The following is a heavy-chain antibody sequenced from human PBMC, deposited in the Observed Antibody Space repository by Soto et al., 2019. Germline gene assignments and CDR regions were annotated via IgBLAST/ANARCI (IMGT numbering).Heavy chain of an antibody. Sequence: SETLSLTCTVSGGSLTKYYWIWIRQPAGKGLGWIGRISTSGNVVSKASLRSRLTMSVDTSKNQFSLRLTSVTAADMAVYYCARDNNDFWSLYPLAFDYWGQGALVTVSS. J-gene: IGHJ4*02. CDR3: ARDNNDFWSLYPLAFDY. CDR2: ISTSGNV. D-gene: IGHD3-3*01. V-gene: IGHV4-4*07. CDR1: GGSLTKYY.